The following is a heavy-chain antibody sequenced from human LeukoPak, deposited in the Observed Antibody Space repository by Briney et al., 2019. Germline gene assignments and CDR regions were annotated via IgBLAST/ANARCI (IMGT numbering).Heavy chain of an antibody. Sequence: GGSLRLSCAASGFTFSSYDVNWVRQAPGKGLEWVSYISSRGSTIYYADSVKGRFTISRDNAKNSLYLEMNSLRAEDTAVYYCARVLTDYYIVDYWGQGTLVTVSS. CDR1: GFTFSSYD. J-gene: IGHJ4*02. CDR3: ARVLTDYYIVDY. V-gene: IGHV3-48*03. CDR2: ISSRGSTI. D-gene: IGHD3-9*01.